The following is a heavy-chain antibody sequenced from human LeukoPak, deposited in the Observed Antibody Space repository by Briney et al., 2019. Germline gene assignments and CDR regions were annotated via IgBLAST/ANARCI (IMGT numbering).Heavy chain of an antibody. Sequence: SETLSLTCTVSGGPIYSYYWSWIRQTAGKGREWIGRLYPGVSTNYNPSLKSRVTMSVDTSKNQFSLKLSSVTAADTAVYYCARLKLSITIFGVVTNNWFDPWGQGTLVTVSS. CDR1: GGPIYSYY. D-gene: IGHD3-3*01. V-gene: IGHV4-4*07. CDR2: LYPGVST. J-gene: IGHJ5*02. CDR3: ARLKLSITIFGVVTNNWFDP.